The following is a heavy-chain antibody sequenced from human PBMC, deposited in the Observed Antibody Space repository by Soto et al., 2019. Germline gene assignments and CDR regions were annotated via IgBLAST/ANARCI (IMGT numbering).Heavy chain of an antibody. D-gene: IGHD3-9*01. J-gene: IGHJ5*02. CDR1: GGSISVSNYY. CDR2: IYFSGST. CDR3: ARHVRQTYFDTLTGYLPSNWFDP. V-gene: IGHV4-39*01. Sequence: PSETLSLTCTVSGGSISVSNYYWGWIRQPPGKGLEWIGIIYFSGSTYYNPSLKSRVTISVDTSKNQFSLKLSSVTAADTAVYYCARHVRQTYFDTLTGYLPSNWFDPWGQGTLVTVS.